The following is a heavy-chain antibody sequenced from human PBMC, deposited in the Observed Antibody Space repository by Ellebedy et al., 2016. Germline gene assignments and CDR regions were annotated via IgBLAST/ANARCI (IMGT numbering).Heavy chain of an antibody. CDR1: GDDFANVF. Sequence: GGSLRLSCKASGDDFANVFIAWVRQMPGKGLEWMGIVFPADSRVTYSPSFQGQVTISADKSITTASLQWSSLKASDTAMYYCARRGLVGGGYGSWGQGTLVTVSS. V-gene: IGHV5-51*01. CDR2: VFPADSRV. D-gene: IGHD3/OR15-3a*01. J-gene: IGHJ5*01. CDR3: ARRGLVGGGYGS.